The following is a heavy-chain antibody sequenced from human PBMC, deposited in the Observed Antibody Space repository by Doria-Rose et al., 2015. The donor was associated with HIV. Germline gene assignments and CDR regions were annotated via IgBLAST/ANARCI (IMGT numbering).Heavy chain of an antibody. J-gene: IGHJ4*02. CDR2: IFSDDER. Sequence: QVTLEESGPVLVKPTETLTLTCTVSGVSLSSPGMGVSWIRQPPGRALEWLANIFSDDERSYKTSLKSRLTLSRGTSKSQVVLTMTDMDPVDTATYYCARIKSSRWYHKYYFDFWGQGTLVIVSA. CDR3: ARIKSSRWYHKYYFDF. D-gene: IGHD6-13*01. V-gene: IGHV2-26*01. CDR1: GVSLSSPGMG.